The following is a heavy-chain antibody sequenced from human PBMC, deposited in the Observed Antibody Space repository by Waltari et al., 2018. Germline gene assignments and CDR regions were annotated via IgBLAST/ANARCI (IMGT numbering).Heavy chain of an antibody. Sequence: QLQLQESGPGLGKPSGTLSLICAVSGDPMNYWWSWVRQPPGKGLEWIGQVLGSGRTNYNPSFASRVTISLDTSTHQFALKMTSATAADTALYYCARDRGRGLYLDTWGQGILVTVSP. V-gene: IGHV4-4*02. CDR2: VLGSGRT. CDR1: GDPMNYW. CDR3: ARDRGRGLYLDT. J-gene: IGHJ4*02. D-gene: IGHD2-15*01.